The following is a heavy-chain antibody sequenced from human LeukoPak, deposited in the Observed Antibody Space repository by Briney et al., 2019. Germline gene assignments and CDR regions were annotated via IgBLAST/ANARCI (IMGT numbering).Heavy chain of an antibody. V-gene: IGHV4-59*01. D-gene: IGHD6-13*01. J-gene: IGHJ6*03. CDR2: IYYSGST. CDR1: GGSISSYY. Sequence: SETLSLTCTVSGGSISSYYWSWIRQPPGNELEWIGCIYYSGSTNYNPSLKSRVTISVDTSKNQFSLQLNSVTAADTAVYYCARTSFSSSWGYSYYMDVWGKGTTVTVSS. CDR3: ARTSFSSSWGYSYYMDV.